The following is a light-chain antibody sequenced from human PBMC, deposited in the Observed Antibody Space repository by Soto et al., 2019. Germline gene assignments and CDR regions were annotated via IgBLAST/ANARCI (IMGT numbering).Light chain of an antibody. CDR2: DAS. CDR3: QQSYSTPTWT. CDR1: QSIGYY. V-gene: IGKV3-11*01. J-gene: IGKJ1*01. Sequence: VSTQSPATMSLSPGERATLSCRASQSIGYYLAWYQEKPGQAPRLLIYDASIRATGIPARFRGGASGTDFTLTISSLQLDDFATYYCQQSYSTPTWTFGQGTKVDIK.